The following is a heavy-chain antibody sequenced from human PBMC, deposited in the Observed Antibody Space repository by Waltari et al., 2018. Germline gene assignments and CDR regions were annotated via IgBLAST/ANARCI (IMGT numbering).Heavy chain of an antibody. CDR3: ARLVMGAGITIGFDN. Sequence: QVQLQESGPGLVKPSETLSLTCTVSGGSITRDYWGWIRQPPGKGREYVGYIFYTGRTDYNTLRNSRVTISVETSKNQFSLTLKSVTAADTAMYYCARLVMGAGITIGFDNWGQGSLVAVSS. CDR2: IFYTGRT. J-gene: IGHJ4*02. V-gene: IGHV4-59*01. D-gene: IGHD3-10*01. CDR1: GGSITRDY.